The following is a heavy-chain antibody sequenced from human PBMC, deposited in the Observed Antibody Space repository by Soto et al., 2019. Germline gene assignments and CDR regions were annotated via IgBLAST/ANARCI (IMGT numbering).Heavy chain of an antibody. CDR2: INHSGST. D-gene: IGHD4-4*01. V-gene: IGHV4-34*01. J-gene: IGHJ6*02. Sequence: PSYTLSLTCSAYVGSFSGYYWNWIRQPPGKGLEWIGEINHSGSTKYNPSLSSRVTISSDTSKSHLSLRLSSVTAADTAVYYCAKGDYSSNMDVWGQGTTVTVSS. CDR1: VGSFSGYY. CDR3: AKGDYSSNMDV.